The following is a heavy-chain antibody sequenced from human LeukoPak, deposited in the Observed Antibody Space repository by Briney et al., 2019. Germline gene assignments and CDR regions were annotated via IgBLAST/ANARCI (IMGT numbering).Heavy chain of an antibody. J-gene: IGHJ3*01. Sequence: SETLSLTCAVYGGSFSGYYWSWIRQPPGKGLEWIGEINHSGSTNYNPSLKSRVTISVDTSKNQFSLKLSSVTAADTAVYYCARGLPPHYWGQGTMVTVSS. CDR2: INHSGST. CDR1: GGSFSGYY. V-gene: IGHV4-34*01. CDR3: ARGLPPHY.